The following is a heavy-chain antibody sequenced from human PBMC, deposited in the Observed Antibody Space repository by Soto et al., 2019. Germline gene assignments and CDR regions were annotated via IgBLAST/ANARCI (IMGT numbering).Heavy chain of an antibody. J-gene: IGHJ5*02. CDR3: ARGVTVRRNWFDP. CDR2: IYYSGST. Sequence: QLQLQESGPGLVKPSETLSLTCTVSGGSISSSSYYWGWIRQPPGKGLEWIGSIYYSGSTYYNPSLKRRVTISVDTSKNQFSLKLSSVTAADTAVYYCARGVTVRRNWFDPWGQGTLVTVSS. V-gene: IGHV4-39*01. D-gene: IGHD3-10*01. CDR1: GGSISSSSYY.